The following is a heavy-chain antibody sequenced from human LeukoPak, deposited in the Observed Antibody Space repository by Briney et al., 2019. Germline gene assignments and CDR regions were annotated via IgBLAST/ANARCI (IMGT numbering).Heavy chain of an antibody. V-gene: IGHV3-30*04. J-gene: IGHJ4*03. D-gene: IGHD3-10*01. CDR2: ISYDGSNK. Sequence: AGSLRLSCAASGFTFSSYAMHWVRQAPGKGLERVAVISYDGSNKYYADSVKGRFTISRDNSKKTLYLQMNSLRAEDTAIYYCVRVALYYYGSEGYCFFEQWGQGRPVTASS. CDR3: VRVALYYYGSEGYCFFEQ. CDR1: GFTFSSYA.